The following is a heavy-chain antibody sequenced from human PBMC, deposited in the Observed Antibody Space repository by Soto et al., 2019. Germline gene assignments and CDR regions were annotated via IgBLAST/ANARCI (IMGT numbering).Heavy chain of an antibody. CDR1: GYTFTSYG. Sequence: ASVKVSCKASGYTFTSYGISWVRQAPGQGLESMGWTSAYNGNTNYAQKLQGRVTMTTDTSTSTAYMELRSLRSDDTAVYYGARDRRLRSSGSPGGYWGQGTLVTVSS. V-gene: IGHV1-18*04. J-gene: IGHJ4*02. CDR2: TSAYNGNT. CDR3: ARDRRLRSSGSPGGY. D-gene: IGHD6-19*01.